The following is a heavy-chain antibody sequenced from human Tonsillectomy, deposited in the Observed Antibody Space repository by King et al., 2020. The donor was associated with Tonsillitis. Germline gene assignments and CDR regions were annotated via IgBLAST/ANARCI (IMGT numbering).Heavy chain of an antibody. CDR1: GFTFSSYG. Sequence: VQLVESGGGVVQPGRSLRLSCAASGFTFSSYGMHWVRQAPGKGLEWVAVISYDGSNKYYADSVKGRFTISRDNSKNTLYLQMNSLRAEDTAVYYCAKELEQVLVVPYGMDAWGQGTTVTVSS. CDR3: AKELEQVLVVPYGMDA. D-gene: IGHD2-2*01. V-gene: IGHV3-30*18. J-gene: IGHJ6*02. CDR2: ISYDGSNK.